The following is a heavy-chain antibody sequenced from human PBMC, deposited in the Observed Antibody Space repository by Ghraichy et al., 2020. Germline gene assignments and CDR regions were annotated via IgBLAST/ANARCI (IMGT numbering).Heavy chain of an antibody. CDR1: GYTFTGYY. V-gene: IGHV1-2*02. CDR2: INPNSGGT. Sequence: ASVKVSCKASGYTFTGYYMHWVRQAPGQGLEWMGWINPNSGGTNYAQKFQGRVTMTRDTSISTAYMELSRLRSDDTAVYYCARVKLHRGSNSSGYYSHYYYYGMDVWGQGTTVTVSS. CDR3: ARVKLHRGSNSSGYYSHYYYYGMDV. D-gene: IGHD3-22*01. J-gene: IGHJ6*02.